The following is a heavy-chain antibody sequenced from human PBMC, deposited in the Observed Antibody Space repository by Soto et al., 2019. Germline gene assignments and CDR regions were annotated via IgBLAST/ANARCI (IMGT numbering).Heavy chain of an antibody. CDR1: GFTFSSAS. J-gene: IGHJ4*02. V-gene: IGHV3-48*01. D-gene: IGHD4-17*01. Sequence: EVQLVESGGGLAHPGESLRLSCAASGFTFSSASMIWVRQAPGKGLEYISFISSTSYTIHYADSVKGRFTVSRDNDNKSLYLQMTSLMADDTAVYYCARDLRDYGDPEGNSWGQGTRVTVSS. CDR2: ISSTSYTI. CDR3: ARDLRDYGDPEGNS.